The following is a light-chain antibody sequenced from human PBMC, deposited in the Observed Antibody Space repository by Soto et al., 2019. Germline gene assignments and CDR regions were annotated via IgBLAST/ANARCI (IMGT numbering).Light chain of an antibody. CDR1: SSDVGAYDF. V-gene: IGLV2-14*03. J-gene: IGLJ1*01. CDR3: SSHTTSNTRV. Sequence: QSVRTHPASVSGSPGQSIAISCTGTSSDVGAYDFVSWYQQHPDKAPKLLIYEVSNRPSGVSDRFSGSKSVNTATLTISGLQAEDEADYYCSSHTTSNTRVFGTGTKVTVL. CDR2: EVS.